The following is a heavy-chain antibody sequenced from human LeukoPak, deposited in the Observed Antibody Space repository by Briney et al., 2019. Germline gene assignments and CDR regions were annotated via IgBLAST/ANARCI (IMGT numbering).Heavy chain of an antibody. Sequence: GGSLRPSCAASGLTFSSYSMNWVRQAPGKGLEWVSSISSSSSYIYYADSVKGRFTISRDNAKNSLYLQMNSLRAEDTAVYYCARDIRAKYYDYVWGSYRYSDYFDYWGQGTLVTVSS. J-gene: IGHJ4*02. V-gene: IGHV3-21*01. D-gene: IGHD3-16*02. CDR3: ARDIRAKYYDYVWGSYRYSDYFDY. CDR2: ISSSSSYI. CDR1: GLTFSSYS.